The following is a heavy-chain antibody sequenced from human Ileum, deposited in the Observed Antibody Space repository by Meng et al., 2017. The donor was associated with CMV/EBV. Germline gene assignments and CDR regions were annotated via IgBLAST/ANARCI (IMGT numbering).Heavy chain of an antibody. D-gene: IGHD6-13*01. CDR1: GGSGTRHW. Sequence: QVRLEQWGPGRVKPSETLSLTCTVSGGSGTRHWWSWIRQSAGKGLEWIGRIYITGRTNYNPSLKSRVTLSIDKSKDQFSLRLNSVTAADTAVYYCTRDLLVAAAAVFDFWGQGTLVTVSS. CDR3: TRDLLVAAAAVFDF. J-gene: IGHJ4*02. CDR2: IYITGRT. V-gene: IGHV4-4*07.